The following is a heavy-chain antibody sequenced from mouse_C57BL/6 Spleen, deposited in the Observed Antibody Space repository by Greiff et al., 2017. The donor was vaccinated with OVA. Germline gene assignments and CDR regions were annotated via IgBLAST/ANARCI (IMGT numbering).Heavy chain of an antibody. CDR3: ARKANWDHYFDY. CDR1: GFTFSDYG. CDR2: ISSGSSTI. V-gene: IGHV5-17*01. J-gene: IGHJ2*01. D-gene: IGHD4-1*01. Sequence: DVQLQESGGGLVKPGGSLKLSCAASGFTFSDYGMHWVRQAPEKGLEWVAYISSGSSTIYYADTVKGRFTISRDNAKNTLFLQMTSLRSEDTAMYYCARKANWDHYFDYWGQGTTLTVSS.